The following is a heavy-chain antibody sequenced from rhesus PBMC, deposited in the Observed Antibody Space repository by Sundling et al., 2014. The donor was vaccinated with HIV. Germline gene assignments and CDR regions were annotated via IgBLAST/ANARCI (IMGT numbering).Heavy chain of an antibody. CDR2: IDGGIGRT. Sequence: QVQLQESGPGLVKPSETLSLTCSVSGASISSNWWSWMRQSPGKGLDWIGEIDGGIGRTNYNPSLESRVTISTDTSKNQFSLNLSSVTAADTAVYYCARDRFGKQLQDYFDSWGQGVLVTVSS. CDR3: ARDRFGKQLQDYFDS. J-gene: IGHJ4*01. CDR1: GASISSNW. D-gene: IGHD5-12*01. V-gene: IGHV4-80*01.